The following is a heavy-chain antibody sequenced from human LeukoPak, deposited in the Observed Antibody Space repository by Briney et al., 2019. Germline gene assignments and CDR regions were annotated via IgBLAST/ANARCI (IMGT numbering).Heavy chain of an antibody. Sequence: SETLSLTCTVSGGSISSYYWSWIRQPPGKGLEWSGYIYYSGSTNYNPSLKRRVPISVDTSKNQFSLKLSSVTAADTAVYYCARALPNSDDYYYMDVWGKGTTVTVSS. CDR2: IYYSGST. D-gene: IGHD4-23*01. CDR1: GGSISSYY. J-gene: IGHJ6*03. V-gene: IGHV4-59*01. CDR3: ARALPNSDDYYYMDV.